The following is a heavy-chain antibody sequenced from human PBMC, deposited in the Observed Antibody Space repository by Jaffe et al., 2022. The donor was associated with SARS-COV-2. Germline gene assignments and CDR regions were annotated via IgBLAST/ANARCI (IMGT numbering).Heavy chain of an antibody. D-gene: IGHD3-22*01. V-gene: IGHV4-34*01. CDR3: ARNWYYDSSGPQSRPFDY. CDR2: INHSGST. Sequence: QVQLQQWGAGLLKPSETLSLTCAVYGGSFSGYYWSWIRQPPGKGLEWIGEINHSGSTNYNPSLKSRVTISVDTSKNQFSLKLSSVTAADTAVYYCARNWYYDSSGPQSRPFDYWGQGTLVTVSS. J-gene: IGHJ4*02. CDR1: GGSFSGYY.